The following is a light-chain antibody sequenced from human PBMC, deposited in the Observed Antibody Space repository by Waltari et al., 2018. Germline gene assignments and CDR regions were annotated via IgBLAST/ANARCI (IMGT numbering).Light chain of an antibody. CDR3: QHYVRLPVT. CDR1: QSVSRT. Sequence: EIALTQSPGTLSLSPGERATLSCRASQSVSRTLAWYQQKPGQAPRLLIYGASNRVTGTPDRFSGSGSGADFSLTSSRLEPEDFAVYYCQHYVRLPVTFGQGTKVEIK. J-gene: IGKJ1*01. V-gene: IGKV3-20*01. CDR2: GAS.